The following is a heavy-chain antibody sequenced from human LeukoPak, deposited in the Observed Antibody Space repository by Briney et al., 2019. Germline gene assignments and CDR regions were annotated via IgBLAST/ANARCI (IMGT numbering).Heavy chain of an antibody. CDR1: GVSMNTCCYY. CDR2: KYYSGST. V-gene: IGHV4-61*01. Sequence: TSETLSLTCDVAGVSMNTCCYYWSWIRQPPGKGLEWIGYKYYSGSTRYNSSLRSRLTISLDTSKNQFSLRLTSVTAADTAVYYCARGRSYGFDLDSSGPGTLVIVSS. CDR3: ARGRSYGFDLDS. D-gene: IGHD5-18*01. J-gene: IGHJ4*02.